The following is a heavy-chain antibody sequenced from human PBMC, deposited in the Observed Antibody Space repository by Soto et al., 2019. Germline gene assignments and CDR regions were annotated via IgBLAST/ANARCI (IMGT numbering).Heavy chain of an antibody. D-gene: IGHD3-3*01. CDR1: GFTFSSYW. Sequence: VQLVDSGGGLVQPGESLRLSCAASGFTFSSYWMNWVRQAPGKGLEWGASIKPDGTEKYYVDSVKGRFTISRDNAEDSLYLQMNTLRAEDTAVYYCARERQMYYDFWSGYSYYFDYWGQGTLVTVSS. CDR2: IKPDGTEK. V-gene: IGHV3-7*03. CDR3: ARERQMYYDFWSGYSYYFDY. J-gene: IGHJ4*02.